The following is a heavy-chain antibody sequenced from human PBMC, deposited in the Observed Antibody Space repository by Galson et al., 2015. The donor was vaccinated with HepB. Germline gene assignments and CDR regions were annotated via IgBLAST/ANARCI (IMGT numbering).Heavy chain of an antibody. Sequence: SVKVSCKASGYTFTGYYMHWVRQAPGQGLEWMGRIHLNSGGTHYAQKFQGRVTMTRDTSIITAYMELSRLGSDDTAVYYCAREVRSRMGAIAGELDYWGQGTLLTVSS. CDR2: IHLNSGGT. J-gene: IGHJ4*02. D-gene: IGHD5-24*01. CDR1: GYTFTGYY. CDR3: AREVRSRMGAIAGELDY. V-gene: IGHV1-2*06.